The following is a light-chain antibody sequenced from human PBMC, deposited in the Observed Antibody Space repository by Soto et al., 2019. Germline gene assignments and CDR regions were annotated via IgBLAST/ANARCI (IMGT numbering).Light chain of an antibody. CDR1: SSNSGAGYS. V-gene: IGLV1-40*01. CDR2: DNT. J-gene: IGLJ2*01. Sequence: QSVLTQPPSVSGAPGQRGTISCTGSSSNSGAGYSVHWYQQLPGTAPKLLISDNTPRPSGVPARFSGSESGTSASLAIPGLQAEDEAAYSCQSYDSSLSGVVFGGGTKVTVL. CDR3: QSYDSSLSGVV.